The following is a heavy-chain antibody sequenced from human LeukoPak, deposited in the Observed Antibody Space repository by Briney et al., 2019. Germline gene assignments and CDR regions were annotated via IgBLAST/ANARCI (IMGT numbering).Heavy chain of an antibody. CDR1: GGSFSGYY. J-gene: IGHJ4*02. CDR2: INHSGST. V-gene: IGHV4-34*01. D-gene: IGHD1-14*01. Sequence: SETLSLTCAVYGGSFSGYYWSWIRQPPGKGLEWIGEINHSGSTNYNPSLKSRVTISVDTSKNQFSLKLSSVTAADTAVYSCARGPPRPPGPPYHYWGQGTLVTVSS. CDR3: ARGPPRPPGPPYHY.